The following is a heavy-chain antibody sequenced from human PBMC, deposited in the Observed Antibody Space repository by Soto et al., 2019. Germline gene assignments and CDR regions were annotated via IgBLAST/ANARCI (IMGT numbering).Heavy chain of an antibody. V-gene: IGHV3-23*01. CDR3: VKGGRNWGAFDF. J-gene: IGHJ3*01. CDR1: GFILNNYA. D-gene: IGHD7-27*01. Sequence: VQLLESGGDLVQPGGSLRLSCVASGFILNNYAMSWVRQAPGKGLEWVSTIGGTDGDSDGVPWYEDSVKGRFTISRDRSGNTLFLHMDNLRVEDWALYYCVKGGRNWGAFDFWGQGTAVVVSS. CDR2: IGGTDGDSDGVP.